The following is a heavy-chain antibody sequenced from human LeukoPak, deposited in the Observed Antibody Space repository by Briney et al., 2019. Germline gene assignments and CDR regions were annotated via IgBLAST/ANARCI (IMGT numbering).Heavy chain of an antibody. V-gene: IGHV1-3*01. J-gene: IGHJ5*02. CDR1: GYTFTSYA. CDR3: AGEAYGVRGENWFDP. Sequence: GASVKVSCKASGYTFTSYAMHWVRQAPGQRLEWMGWINAGNGNTKYSQKFQGRVTITRDTSASTAYMELSSLRSEDTAVYYCAGEAYGVRGENWFDPWGQGTLVTVSS. CDR2: INAGNGNT. D-gene: IGHD3-10*01.